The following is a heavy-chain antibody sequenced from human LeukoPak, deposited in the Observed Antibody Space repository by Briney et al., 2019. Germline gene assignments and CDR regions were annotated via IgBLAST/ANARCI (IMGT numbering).Heavy chain of an antibody. V-gene: IGHV3-23*01. Sequence: GGSLRLSCAASGFTFSIYAMSWVRQAPGKGLEWVSAISGSGGTAYYADSVKGRFTISRDNSKNTLYLQMNSLRAADTAVYYCARGGGYYDSSGYQTLFDYWGQGTLVTVSS. J-gene: IGHJ4*02. CDR1: GFTFSIYA. CDR3: ARGGGYYDSSGYQTLFDY. D-gene: IGHD3-22*01. CDR2: ISGSGGTA.